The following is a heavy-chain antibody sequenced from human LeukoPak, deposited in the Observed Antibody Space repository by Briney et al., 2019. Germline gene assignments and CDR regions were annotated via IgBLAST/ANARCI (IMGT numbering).Heavy chain of an antibody. CDR3: ARDYSTSSWDN. V-gene: IGHV1-2*02. CDR1: GYTFTIHH. Sequence: ASVKVSFKASGYTFTIHHIQWVRQAPGQGLEGIGWINTNSGGTTYSQKFQGRITMTRDPSITTAYMELSSLRSDDTAVYYCARDYSTSSWDNWGQGTLVTVSS. CDR2: INTNSGGT. J-gene: IGHJ4*02. D-gene: IGHD6-13*01.